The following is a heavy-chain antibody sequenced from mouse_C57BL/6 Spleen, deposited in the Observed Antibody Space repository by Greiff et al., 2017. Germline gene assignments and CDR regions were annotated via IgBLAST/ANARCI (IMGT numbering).Heavy chain of an antibody. CDR2: ISSGSSTI. Sequence: EVNVVESGGGLVKPGGSLKLSCAASGFTFSDYGMHWVRQAPEKGLEWVAYISSGSSTIYYADTVKGRFTISRDNAKNTLFLQMTSLRSEDTAMYYCARGAYYSNYDYFDYWGQGTTLTVSS. D-gene: IGHD2-5*01. CDR1: GFTFSDYG. J-gene: IGHJ2*01. CDR3: ARGAYYSNYDYFDY. V-gene: IGHV5-17*01.